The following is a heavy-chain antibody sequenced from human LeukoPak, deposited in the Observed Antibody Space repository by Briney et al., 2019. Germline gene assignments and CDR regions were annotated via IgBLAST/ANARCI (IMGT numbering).Heavy chain of an antibody. J-gene: IGHJ6*02. D-gene: IGHD3-22*01. CDR2: ISAHNGNT. CDR1: GYTFTSYG. CDR3: AREFGSNGYIYGMDV. Sequence: ASVKVSCKASGYTFTSYGISWVRQAPGQGLEWMGWISAHNGNTNYAQKLQGRVTMTTDTSTSTAYMELRSLRSDDTAVYYCAREFGSNGYIYGMDVWGQGTTVTVSS. V-gene: IGHV1-18*01.